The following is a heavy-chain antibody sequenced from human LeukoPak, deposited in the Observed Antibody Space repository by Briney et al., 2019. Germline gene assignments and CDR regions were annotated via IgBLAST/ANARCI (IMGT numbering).Heavy chain of an antibody. Sequence: GGSLRLSCAASGFTFNNYAMHWVRQAPGKGLEWVAVVTYDGNNQYYADSVKGRFTISRDNSKNTLYLQMHSLRAEDTAVYYCAKQLGYCSDGSCYFESWGQGTLVTVSS. CDR2: VTYDGNNQ. CDR3: AKQLGYCSDGSCYFES. J-gene: IGHJ4*02. D-gene: IGHD2-15*01. V-gene: IGHV3-30-3*02. CDR1: GFTFNNYA.